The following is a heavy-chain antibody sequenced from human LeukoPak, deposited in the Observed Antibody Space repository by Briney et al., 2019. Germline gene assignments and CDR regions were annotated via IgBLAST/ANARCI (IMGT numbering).Heavy chain of an antibody. D-gene: IGHD6-19*01. V-gene: IGHV3-33*01. CDR3: ARYGREQWLVPKDAFDI. J-gene: IGHJ3*02. Sequence: GGSLRLSCAASGFTFSSYGMHWVRQAPGKGLEWVAVIWYDGSNKYYADSVKGRFTISRDNSKNTLYLQMNSLRAEDTAVYYCARYGREQWLVPKDAFDIWGQGTMVTVSS. CDR1: GFTFSSYG. CDR2: IWYDGSNK.